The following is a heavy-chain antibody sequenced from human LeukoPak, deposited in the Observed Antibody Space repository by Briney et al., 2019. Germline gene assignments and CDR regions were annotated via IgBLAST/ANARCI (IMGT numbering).Heavy chain of an antibody. CDR2: IYYSGNT. Sequence: SQTPSLTCTVSGGSINSGDYYWSWIRQPPGKGLEWFGYIYYSGNTYYNPSLKSRITISIDTSRNQFSLRLTSVTAADTAVYYCARYHFGYYFDYWGQGTLVTVSS. CDR1: GGSINSGDYY. J-gene: IGHJ4*02. D-gene: IGHD3-10*01. CDR3: ARYHFGYYFDY. V-gene: IGHV4-30-4*01.